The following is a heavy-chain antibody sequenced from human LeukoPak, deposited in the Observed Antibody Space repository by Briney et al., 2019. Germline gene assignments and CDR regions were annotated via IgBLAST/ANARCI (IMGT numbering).Heavy chain of an antibody. CDR1: GFTFSSYG. Sequence: GGSLRLSCAASGFTFSSYGMHWVCQAPGKGLEWVAFIRYGGSNEFYADSVKGRFTISRDKSKNTLSLQMNGLRVEDTAVYYCAKVMPPGRIRFYSYYMDVWGKGTTVSVS. CDR2: IRYGGSNE. V-gene: IGHV3-30*02. CDR3: AKVMPPGRIRFYSYYMDV. D-gene: IGHD2-15*01. J-gene: IGHJ6*03.